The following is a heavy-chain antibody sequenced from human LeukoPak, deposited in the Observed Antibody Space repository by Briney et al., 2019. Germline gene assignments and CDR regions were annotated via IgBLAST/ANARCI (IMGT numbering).Heavy chain of an antibody. CDR1: GGSISSYY. J-gene: IGHJ4*02. CDR2: IYYSGST. CDR3: ARVTGYMIEDYFDY. V-gene: IGHV4-59*01. Sequence: SETLSLTCTVSGGSISSYYWSWIRQPPGKGLEWIGYIYYSGSTDYNPSLKSRVTISVDTSKNQFSLKLSSVTAADTAVYYCARVTGYMIEDYFDYWGQGTLVTVSS. D-gene: IGHD3-22*01.